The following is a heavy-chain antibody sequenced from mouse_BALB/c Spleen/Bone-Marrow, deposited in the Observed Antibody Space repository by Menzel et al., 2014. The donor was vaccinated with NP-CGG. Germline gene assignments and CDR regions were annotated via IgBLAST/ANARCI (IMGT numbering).Heavy chain of an antibody. D-gene: IGHD4-1*01. CDR1: GFTFSSFG. V-gene: IGHV5-17*02. CDR3: TRGGNWEDFDY. CDR2: ISSDSGAI. J-gene: IGHJ2*01. Sequence: EVKLEESGGGLVQPGGSRKLSCAASGFTFSSFGMHWVRQAPEKGLEWIAYISSDSGAIFYADTVKGRFTISRDNPKNTLFLQMTSLRSEDTAIYFCTRGGNWEDFDYWGQGTTLTVSP.